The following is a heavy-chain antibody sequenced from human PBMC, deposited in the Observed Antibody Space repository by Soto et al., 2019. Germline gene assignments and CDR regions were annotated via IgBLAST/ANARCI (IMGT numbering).Heavy chain of an antibody. J-gene: IGHJ3*01. D-gene: IGHD4-17*01. Sequence: GESLKISCKGSGYSFTNYWIGWVRQMPGKGLEWMGVIYPSDSNTRYSPSFQGQVTISVDKSINTAYLQWSSLKASDTAIYFCARPLDYGETFDVWGQGTVVTVSS. CDR2: IYPSDSNT. CDR1: GYSFTNYW. CDR3: ARPLDYGETFDV. V-gene: IGHV5-51*01.